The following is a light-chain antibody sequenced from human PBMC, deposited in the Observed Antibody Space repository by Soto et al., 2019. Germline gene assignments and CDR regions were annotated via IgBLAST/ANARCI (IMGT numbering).Light chain of an antibody. V-gene: IGKV1-39*01. Sequence: DIQMTQSPSSLSASVGDRVTITCRASQSISTYLHWYQQKPGKAPNLLIYAASTLQSGVPSRFSGSGSGTDFTLTISSLQPEDFAKYFCQHGYSTPLTCGGGTKVDIK. J-gene: IGKJ4*01. CDR2: AAS. CDR1: QSISTY. CDR3: QHGYSTPLT.